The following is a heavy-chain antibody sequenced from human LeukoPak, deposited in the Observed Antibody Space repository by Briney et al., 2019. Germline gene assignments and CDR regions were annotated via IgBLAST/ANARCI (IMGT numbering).Heavy chain of an antibody. J-gene: IGHJ4*02. CDR3: AKPRSGIAAPGTPLGY. Sequence: GGSLRLSCAASGFTFSSYAMNWVRQAPGKGLEWVSVISGSGGSTYYADSVKGRFTISRDNSENTLYLQMNSLRAEDTAVYYCAKPRSGIAAPGTPLGYWGQGTLVTVSS. D-gene: IGHD6-13*01. CDR2: ISGSGGST. V-gene: IGHV3-23*01. CDR1: GFTFSSYA.